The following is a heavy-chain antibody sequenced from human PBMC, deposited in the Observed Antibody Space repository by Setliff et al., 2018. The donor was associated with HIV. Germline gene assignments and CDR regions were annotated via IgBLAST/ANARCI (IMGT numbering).Heavy chain of an antibody. J-gene: IGHJ1*01. D-gene: IGHD3-3*01. CDR1: GGSISSSSYY. CDR2: IYYSGST. Sequence: PSETLSLTCTVSGGSISSSSYYWAWIRQPPGKGLEWIGNIYYSGSTYYNPSLKSRGAMSVDTSKNQFSLRLSSVTAADTAVYYCARVNGYYDFWSGPVGYFQPWGQGTLVTVSS. V-gene: IGHV4-39*01. CDR3: ARVNGYYDFWSGPVGYFQP.